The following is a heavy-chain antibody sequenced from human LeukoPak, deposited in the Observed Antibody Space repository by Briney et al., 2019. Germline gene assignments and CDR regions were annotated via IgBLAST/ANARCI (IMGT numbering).Heavy chain of an antibody. CDR1: GGSISSSSHY. CDR2: IYYTEST. V-gene: IGHV4-39*01. J-gene: IGHJ4*02. CDR3: ARSSYYDTSGYYDY. D-gene: IGHD3-22*01. Sequence: PSETLSLTCTVSGGSISSSSHYWGWVRQPPGKWLECIGFIYYTESTYSNPSLKSRVALSIDRTKNQFSLKLSSVTAADTAVYYCARSSYYDTSGYYDYWGQGALVTVSS.